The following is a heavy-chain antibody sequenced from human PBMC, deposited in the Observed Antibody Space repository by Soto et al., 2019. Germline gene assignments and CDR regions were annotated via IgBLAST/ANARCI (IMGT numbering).Heavy chain of an antibody. Sequence: GGSLRLSCAASGFTFSSYAMSWVRQAPGKGLEWVSAISGSGGSTYYADSVKGRFTISRDNSKNTLYLQMNSLRAEDTAVYYCAKDGPPYYYDSSGMNYFDYWGQGTLVTVSS. CDR2: ISGSGGST. CDR3: AKDGPPYYYDSSGMNYFDY. D-gene: IGHD3-22*01. CDR1: GFTFSSYA. J-gene: IGHJ4*02. V-gene: IGHV3-23*01.